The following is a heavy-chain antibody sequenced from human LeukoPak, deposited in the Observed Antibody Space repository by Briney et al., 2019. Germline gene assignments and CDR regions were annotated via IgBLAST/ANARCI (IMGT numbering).Heavy chain of an antibody. Sequence: GGSLRLSCAASGFTFSTYSMNWVRQAPGKGLEWVSSISSSSSYIYYADSVKGRFTISRVNAKNSLFLQMNSLRADDTAVYFCARGPRNSSSYQYFQHWGQGTLVTVSS. D-gene: IGHD6-13*01. CDR3: ARGPRNSSSYQYFQH. CDR1: GFTFSTYS. V-gene: IGHV3-21*01. J-gene: IGHJ1*01. CDR2: ISSSSSYI.